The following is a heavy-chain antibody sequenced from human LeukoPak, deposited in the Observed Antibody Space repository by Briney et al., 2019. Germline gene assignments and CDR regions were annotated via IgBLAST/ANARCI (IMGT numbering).Heavy chain of an antibody. CDR2: INPNSGGT. CDR3: ARGREPDYGDYGETYFDY. V-gene: IGHV1-2*02. Sequence: ASVKVSCKASGYTFTGYYMHWVRQAPGQGPEWMGWINPNSGGTNYAQKFQGRVTMTRDTSISTAYMELSRLRSDDTAVYYCARGREPDYGDYGETYFDYWGQGTLVTVSS. CDR1: GYTFTGYY. D-gene: IGHD4-17*01. J-gene: IGHJ4*02.